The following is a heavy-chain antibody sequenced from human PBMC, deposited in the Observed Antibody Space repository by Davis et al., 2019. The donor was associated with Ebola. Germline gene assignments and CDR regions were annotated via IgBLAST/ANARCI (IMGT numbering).Heavy chain of an antibody. D-gene: IGHD2-15*01. CDR3: AVVPGGSTD. V-gene: IGHV4-39*07. J-gene: IGHJ4*02. CDR2: IYYSGST. CDR1: GGSISSSSYY. Sequence: PGGSLRLSCTVSGGSISSSSYYWGWIRQPPGKGLEWIGSIYYSGSTYYNPSLKSRVTISVDTSKNQFSLKLSSVTAADTAVYYCAVVPGGSTDWGQGTLVTVSS.